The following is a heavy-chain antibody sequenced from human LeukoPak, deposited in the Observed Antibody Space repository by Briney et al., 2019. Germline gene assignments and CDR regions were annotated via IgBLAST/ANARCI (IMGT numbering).Heavy chain of an antibody. D-gene: IGHD3-22*01. CDR3: ARDRGYYDSSGYYSPPLDH. CDR1: GFTFSSYS. Sequence: GGSLRLSCAASGFTFSSYSMNWVRQAPGKGLEWVSSISSSSSYIYYADSVKGRFTISRDNAKNSLYLQMNSLRAEDTAVYYCARDRGYYDSSGYYSPPLDHWGQGTLLTVSS. J-gene: IGHJ4*02. CDR2: ISSSSSYI. V-gene: IGHV3-21*01.